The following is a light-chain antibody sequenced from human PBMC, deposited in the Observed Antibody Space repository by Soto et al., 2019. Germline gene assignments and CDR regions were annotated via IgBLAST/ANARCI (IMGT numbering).Light chain of an antibody. CDR3: QHYSVYWT. CDR1: QSISSW. Sequence: DIQMTQYPSTLSASVGCRFTITCRASQSISSWLAWYQQKPGKAPKLLIYDASSLESGVPSRFSGSGSGTEFTLTISRLQTDDFATYYCQHYSVYWTFGQGTKVDIK. J-gene: IGKJ1*01. CDR2: DAS. V-gene: IGKV1-5*01.